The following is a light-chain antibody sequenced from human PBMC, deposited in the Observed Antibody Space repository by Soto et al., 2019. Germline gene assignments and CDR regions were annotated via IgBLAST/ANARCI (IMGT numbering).Light chain of an antibody. CDR2: AAS. J-gene: IGKJ2*01. V-gene: IGKV1-17*03. Sequence: DTQMPQSPSAMSASVGDRVTITCRASRDITNYVALFQQKPGQVPKRLIYAASSLHRGVPSRFSGSGSGTEFTLTISSLQPEDFETYYCLQHNTYPHTFGQGTKLEIK. CDR1: RDITNY. CDR3: LQHNTYPHT.